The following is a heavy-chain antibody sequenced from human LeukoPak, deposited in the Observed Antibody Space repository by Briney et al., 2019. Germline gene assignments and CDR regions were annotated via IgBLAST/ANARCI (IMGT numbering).Heavy chain of an antibody. CDR2: INSDGSST. CDR3: ARGGYCSSTSCFLIDP. D-gene: IGHD2-2*01. Sequence: PGGSLRLSCAVSGLTFSSYWMHWVRQAPGQGLVWVSRINSDGSSTNYADSVKGRFTISRDNAKNTLYLQMNSLRAEDTAVYYCARGGYCSSTSCFLIDPWGQGTLVTVSS. V-gene: IGHV3-74*01. CDR1: GLTFSSYW. J-gene: IGHJ5*02.